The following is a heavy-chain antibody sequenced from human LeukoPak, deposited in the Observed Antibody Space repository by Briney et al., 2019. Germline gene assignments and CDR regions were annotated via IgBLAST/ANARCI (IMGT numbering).Heavy chain of an antibody. CDR3: AREALIARRPPKFDP. Sequence: GVYLRLYCAASRFTFNSYWMSWVRQAPGKGRVGGANIKQDGSEKYYVDSVKGRFTISRDNAKNSLYLQMHSLRAEDTAVYYCAREALIARRPPKFDPWGQGTLVTVSS. D-gene: IGHD6-13*01. J-gene: IGHJ5*02. CDR2: IKQDGSEK. V-gene: IGHV3-7*01. CDR1: RFTFNSYW.